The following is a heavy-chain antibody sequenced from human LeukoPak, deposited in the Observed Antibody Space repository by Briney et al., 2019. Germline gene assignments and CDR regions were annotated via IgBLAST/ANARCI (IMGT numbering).Heavy chain of an antibody. V-gene: IGHV4-30-2*01. J-gene: IGHJ6*02. D-gene: IGHD2-15*01. Sequence: SETLSLTCTVSGGSISSGGYYWSWIRQPPGKGLEWIGYIYHSGSTYYNPSLKSRVTISVDKSKNQFSLKLSSVTAADTAVYYCARDGGEVWNYYGMDVWGQGTTVTVSS. CDR3: ARDGGEVWNYYGMDV. CDR2: IYHSGST. CDR1: GGSISSGGYY.